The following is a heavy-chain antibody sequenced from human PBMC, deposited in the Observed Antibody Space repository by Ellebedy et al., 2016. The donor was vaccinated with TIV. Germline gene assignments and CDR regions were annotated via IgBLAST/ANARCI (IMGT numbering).Heavy chain of an antibody. CDR2: INHSGST. CDR1: GGSISGYY. V-gene: IGHV4-34*01. Sequence: GSLRLXXTVSGGSISGYYWSWIRQPPGKGLEWIGEINHSGSTNYNPSLKSRVTISVDTSKNQFSLKLSSVIAADTAVYYCASGAAWGQGTLVTVSS. CDR3: ASGAA. J-gene: IGHJ5*02.